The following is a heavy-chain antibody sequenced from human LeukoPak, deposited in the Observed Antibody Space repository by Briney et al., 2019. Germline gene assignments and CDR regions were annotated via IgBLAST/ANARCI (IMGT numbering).Heavy chain of an antibody. CDR1: GFTFSTYA. CDR2: ISDSGVST. CDR3: ARAARIAAAGLEV. Sequence: PGGSLRLSCAASGFTFSTYAMAWVRQAPGKGLEWVSGISDSGVSTYYPDSVKGRFTISRDNSKNTLFLQMNSLRAEDTAVYYCARAARIAAAGLEVWGQGTLVTVSS. D-gene: IGHD6-13*01. V-gene: IGHV3-23*01. J-gene: IGHJ4*02.